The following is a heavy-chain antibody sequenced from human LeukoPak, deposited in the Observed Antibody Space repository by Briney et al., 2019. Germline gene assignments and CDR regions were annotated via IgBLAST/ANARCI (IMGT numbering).Heavy chain of an antibody. J-gene: IGHJ4*02. D-gene: IGHD5-18*01. CDR3: VRGLVFGGYSYGDVY. V-gene: IGHV3-64D*09. Sequence: GGSLRLSCSASGFTFSSYAMHWVRQAPGKGLEYVSAISSNGGSTYYADSVKGRFTISRDNSKNTLYLQMSSLRAEDTAVYYCVRGLVFGGYSYGDVYWGQGTLVTVSS. CDR1: GFTFSSYA. CDR2: ISSNGGST.